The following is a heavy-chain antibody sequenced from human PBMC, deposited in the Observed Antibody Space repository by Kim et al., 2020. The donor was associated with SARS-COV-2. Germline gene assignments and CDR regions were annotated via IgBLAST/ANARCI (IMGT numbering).Heavy chain of an antibody. CDR1: GFTFSSYW. Sequence: GGSLRLFCAASGFTFSSYWMSWVRQAPGKGLEWVANIKQDGSEKYYVDSVKGRFTISRDNAKNSLYLQMNSLRAEDTAVYYCARALGITIFGVTADRGYFDYWGQGTLVTVSS. CDR2: IKQDGSEK. CDR3: ARALGITIFGVTADRGYFDY. J-gene: IGHJ4*02. D-gene: IGHD3-3*01. V-gene: IGHV3-7*03.